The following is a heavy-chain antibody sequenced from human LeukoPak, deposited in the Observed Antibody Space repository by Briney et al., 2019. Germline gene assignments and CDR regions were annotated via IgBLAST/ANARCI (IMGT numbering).Heavy chain of an antibody. CDR1: GFTFDDYA. D-gene: IGHD4-17*01. V-gene: IGHV3-9*01. CDR2: ISWNSGSI. Sequence: SGGSLRLSCAASGFTFDDYAMHWVRQAPGKGLEWVSGISWNSGSIGYADSVKGRFTISRDNAKNSLYLQMNSLRTEDTALYYCAKDIRDYGDYSSDYWGQGTLVTVSS. J-gene: IGHJ4*02. CDR3: AKDIRDYGDYSSDY.